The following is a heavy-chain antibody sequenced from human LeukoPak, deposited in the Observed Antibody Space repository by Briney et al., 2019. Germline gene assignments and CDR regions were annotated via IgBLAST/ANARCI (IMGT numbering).Heavy chain of an antibody. D-gene: IGHD3-10*01. Sequence: GGSLRLSCAASGFTFSSYNMNWVRQAPGKGLDWVSSINSYSSDIYYADSVKGRSTLSRENAKNSLYLQMNSLRAEDTAVYYCARDSRYYGSGSYYYYMDVWGKGTTVTVSS. V-gene: IGHV3-21*01. CDR2: INSYSSDI. CDR3: ARDSRYYGSGSYYYYMDV. CDR1: GFTFSSYN. J-gene: IGHJ6*03.